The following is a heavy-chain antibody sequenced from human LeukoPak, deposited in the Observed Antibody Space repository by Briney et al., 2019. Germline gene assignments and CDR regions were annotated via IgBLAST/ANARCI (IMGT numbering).Heavy chain of an antibody. CDR1: GYTFTTYG. CDR2: VSAYNGNT. D-gene: IGHD6-13*01. CDR3: ARDRIAAAEYFQH. V-gene: IGHV1-18*01. J-gene: IGHJ1*01. Sequence: GASVKVSCKASGYTFTTYGISWVRQAPGQGLEWMGWVSAYNGNTNYAQKVQGRVTMTTDTSTSTAYMELRSLRSDDTAVYFCARDRIAAAEYFQHWGQGTLVTVSS.